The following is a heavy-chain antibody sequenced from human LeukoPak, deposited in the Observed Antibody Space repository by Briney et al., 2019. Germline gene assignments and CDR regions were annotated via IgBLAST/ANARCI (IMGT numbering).Heavy chain of an antibody. CDR3: AGVDDYTSSSFDY. CDR1: GFTFNNCD. CDR2: KSYDGSKE. J-gene: IGHJ4*02. Sequence: PGGSLRLSCAASGFTFNNCDMHWVRQAPGKGLEWVAVKSYDGSKEYYAESVKGRFTISRDNSKNTLFLQMNSLRAEDTAVYCCAGVDDYTSSSFDYWGQGTLVTVSS. D-gene: IGHD6-6*01. V-gene: IGHV3-30*03.